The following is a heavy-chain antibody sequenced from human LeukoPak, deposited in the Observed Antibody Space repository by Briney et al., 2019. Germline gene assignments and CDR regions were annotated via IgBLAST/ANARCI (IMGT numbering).Heavy chain of an antibody. CDR3: ARWNSGSYYTGSYYYYGMDV. V-gene: IGHV5-51*01. CDR2: IYPGDSDT. CDR1: GYSFTSYW. J-gene: IGHJ6*02. Sequence: GESLKISCKGSGYSFTSYWIGWVRQMPGKGLEWMGIIYPGDSDTRYSPSFQGQVTISADKSISTAYLQWSSLKASDTAMYYCARWNSGSYYTGSYYYYGMDVWGQATTVTVSS. D-gene: IGHD3-10*01.